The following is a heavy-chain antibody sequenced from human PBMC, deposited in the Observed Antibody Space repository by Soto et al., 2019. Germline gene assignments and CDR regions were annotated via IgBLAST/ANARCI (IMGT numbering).Heavy chain of an antibody. CDR3: ARDAAYYDFWSGYDYGMDV. D-gene: IGHD3-3*01. J-gene: IGHJ6*02. Sequence: QVQLVESGGGVVQPGRSLRLSCAASGFTFSSYGMHWVRQAPGKGLEWVAVIWYDGSNKYYADSVKGRFTISRDNSKNTLYLQMNSLRAEDTAVYYCARDAAYYDFWSGYDYGMDVWGQGTTVTVSS. CDR2: IWYDGSNK. V-gene: IGHV3-33*01. CDR1: GFTFSSYG.